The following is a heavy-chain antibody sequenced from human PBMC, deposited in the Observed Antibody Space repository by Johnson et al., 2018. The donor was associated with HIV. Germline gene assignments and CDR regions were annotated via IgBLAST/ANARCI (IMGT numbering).Heavy chain of an antibody. Sequence: QVQLVESGGGLVKPGGSLRLSCAASGFTFSDFFMSWIRQAPGKGLEWVAVISYDGSNKYYAYSVKGRFTISRDNSKNTLYLLMNSLRPEDTAVYYCARDRIRISGLVTTLSPDAFDMWGQGTMVSVSS. CDR3: ARDRIRISGLVTTLSPDAFDM. CDR1: GFTFSDFF. J-gene: IGHJ3*02. CDR2: ISYDGSNK. V-gene: IGHV3-30-3*01. D-gene: IGHD3/OR15-3a*01.